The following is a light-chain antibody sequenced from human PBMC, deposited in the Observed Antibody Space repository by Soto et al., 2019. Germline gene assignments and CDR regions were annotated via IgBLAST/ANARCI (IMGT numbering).Light chain of an antibody. V-gene: IGKV3-15*01. J-gene: IGKJ1*01. CDR3: QQYSNWPET. CDR2: DAS. CDR1: QRVSSN. Sequence: EIGMTQAQATLSVSPGERATLSCRASQRVSSNLAWYQQKVGQAPRLLLYDASTRATGVPARFSGSGSGTEFTLTISSLQSEDFAVYSCQQYSNWPETFGQGTKVEIK.